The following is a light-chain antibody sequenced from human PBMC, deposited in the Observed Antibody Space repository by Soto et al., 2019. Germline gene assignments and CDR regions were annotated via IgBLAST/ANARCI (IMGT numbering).Light chain of an antibody. J-gene: IGLJ3*02. CDR1: NSDIGGYNY. CDR3: SSYAASDSFVV. Sequence: QSALTQPPSASGSPGQSVTISCTGTNSDIGGYNYVSWYQQHPGKAPKLMIYEVYKRPSGVPDRFSGSKSGNTASLTVSGLQAEDEDDYYCSSYAASDSFVVFGGGTKLTVL. V-gene: IGLV2-8*01. CDR2: EVY.